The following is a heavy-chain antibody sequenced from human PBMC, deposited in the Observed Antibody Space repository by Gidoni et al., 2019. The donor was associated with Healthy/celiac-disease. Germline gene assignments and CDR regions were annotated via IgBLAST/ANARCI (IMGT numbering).Heavy chain of an antibody. CDR2: ISDDGSNK. CDR3: AKGIADYYDSSGYYYNYYGMDV. Sequence: QVQLVESGGGVVQPGRSLRLSCAASGFTFSSYGMHWVRQAPGKGLEWVAVISDDGSNKYYADSVKGRFTISRDNSKNTLYLQMNSLRAEDTAVYYCAKGIADYYDSSGYYYNYYGMDVWGQGTTVTVSS. J-gene: IGHJ6*02. CDR1: GFTFSSYG. V-gene: IGHV3-30*18. D-gene: IGHD3-22*01.